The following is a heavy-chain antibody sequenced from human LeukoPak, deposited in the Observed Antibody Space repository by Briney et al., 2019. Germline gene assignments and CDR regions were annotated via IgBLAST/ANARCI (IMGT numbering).Heavy chain of an antibody. V-gene: IGHV4-34*01. Sequence: SETLSLTCTVSVWSFSDYDWHWLRQSPGKGLEWIGEINHSGSTNYNPSLKSRVTISVDTSKNQFSLKLSPVTAADTAVYYCARGIRSAGYNSGAFDCWGQGTRVTVSS. CDR3: ARGIRSAGYNSGAFDC. J-gene: IGHJ3*01. CDR1: VWSFSDYD. D-gene: IGHD5-24*01. CDR2: INHSGST.